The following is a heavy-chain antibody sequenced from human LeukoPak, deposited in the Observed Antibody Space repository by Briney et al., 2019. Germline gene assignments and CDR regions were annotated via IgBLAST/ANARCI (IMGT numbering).Heavy chain of an antibody. CDR3: AKQGWGYYDRSGYLNDAFDM. D-gene: IGHD3-22*01. CDR1: GFSFTNNK. V-gene: IGHV3-66*04. CDR2: LYTGGIR. Sequence: GGSLRLSCEASGFSFTNNKTSWGRLGPGEGLEWGSVLYTGGIRYYAGLVRGRFTSSRDNSKNTLYLQMNNLRAEDTGVYYCAKQGWGYYDRSGYLNDAFDMWGEGTMVSVSP. J-gene: IGHJ3*02.